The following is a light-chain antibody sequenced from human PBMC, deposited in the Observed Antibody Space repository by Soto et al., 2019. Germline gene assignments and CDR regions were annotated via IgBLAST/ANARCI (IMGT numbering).Light chain of an antibody. CDR3: QQYNNLPPYT. CDR2: DAS. Sequence: EIVMTQSPATLSVTLGERATLSCRASQDISSNLAWYQQKPGQAPRLLIYDASTRATGIPARFSGSGSETKFTLTISSLQSEDFAVYYCQQYNNLPPYTFGQGTKLEIK. CDR1: QDISSN. V-gene: IGKV3-15*01. J-gene: IGKJ2*01.